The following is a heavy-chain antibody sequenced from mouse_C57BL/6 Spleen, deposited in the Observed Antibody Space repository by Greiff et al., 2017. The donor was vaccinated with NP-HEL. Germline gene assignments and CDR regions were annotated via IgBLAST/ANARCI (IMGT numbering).Heavy chain of an antibody. J-gene: IGHJ2*01. V-gene: IGHV1-81*01. CDR1: GYTFTSYG. CDR3: ARSTMVTYFDY. CDR2: IYPRSGNT. D-gene: IGHD2-2*01. Sequence: VQRVESGAELARPGASVKLSCKASGYTFTSYGISWVKQRTGQGLEWIGEIYPRSGNTYYNEKFKGKATLTADKSSSTAYMELRSLTSEDSAVYFCARSTMVTYFDYWGQGTTLTVSS.